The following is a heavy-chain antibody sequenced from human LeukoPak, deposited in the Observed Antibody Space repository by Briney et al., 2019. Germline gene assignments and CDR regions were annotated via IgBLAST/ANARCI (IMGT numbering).Heavy chain of an antibody. CDR1: GFTFSSYA. D-gene: IGHD3-16*02. CDR2: ISYDGSNK. Sequence: GGSLRLSCAASGFTFSSYAMHWVRQAPGKGLEWVAVISYDGSNKYYADSVKGRFTISRDNSKNTLYLQMNSLRAEDTAVYYCARGYPGYMDAWGKGTTVTVSS. J-gene: IGHJ6*03. V-gene: IGHV3-30*01. CDR3: ARGYPGYMDA.